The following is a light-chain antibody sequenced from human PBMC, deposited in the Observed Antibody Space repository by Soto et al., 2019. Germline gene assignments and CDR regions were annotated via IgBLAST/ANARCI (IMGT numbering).Light chain of an antibody. V-gene: IGKV3-11*01. CDR1: QSFSSY. J-gene: IGKJ5*01. CDR2: DAS. CDR3: QQRSNWPPVIT. Sequence: EIVLTQSPATLSLSPGERATLSCRASQSFSSYLAWYQQKPGQAPRLLIYDASKRATGIPARFSGRGSGKDFNLTISSLEPEDFAVYYCQQRSNWPPVITFGQGTRLEIK.